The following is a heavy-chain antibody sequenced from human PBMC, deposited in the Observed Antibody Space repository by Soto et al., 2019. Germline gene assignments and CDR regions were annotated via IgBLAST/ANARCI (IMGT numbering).Heavy chain of an antibody. CDR3: ARDRSITGTGGVFDY. CDR1: GGTFSSYA. D-gene: IGHD1-20*01. Sequence: SVKVSCKASGGTFSSYAISWVRQAPGQGLEWMGGIIPIFGTANYAQKFQGRVTITADESTSTAYMELSSLRSEDTAVYYCARDRSITGTGGVFDYWGQGTLVTSPQ. V-gene: IGHV1-69*13. J-gene: IGHJ4*02. CDR2: IIPIFGTA.